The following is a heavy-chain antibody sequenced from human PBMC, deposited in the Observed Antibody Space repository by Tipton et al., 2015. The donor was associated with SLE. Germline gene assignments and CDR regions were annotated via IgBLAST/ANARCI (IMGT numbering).Heavy chain of an antibody. D-gene: IGHD3-10*01. CDR3: ARDYYGSGFGAFDI. Sequence: TLSLTCAVYGGSFSGYYWSWIRQPPGKGLEWIGETNHSGITNYNPSLQNRVTISVDTPKNQFSLRLSSVTAADTAVYYCARDYYGSGFGAFDIWGQGTMVTVSS. CDR1: GGSFSGYY. V-gene: IGHV4-34*01. J-gene: IGHJ3*02. CDR2: TNHSGIT.